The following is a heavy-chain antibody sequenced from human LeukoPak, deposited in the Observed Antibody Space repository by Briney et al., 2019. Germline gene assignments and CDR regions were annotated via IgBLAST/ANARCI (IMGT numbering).Heavy chain of an antibody. CDR3: ARGSWLRAAFDY. Sequence: SETLSLTCTVSGSSISSGDYYWSWIRQPPGKGLEWIGYIYYSGSTYYNPSLKSRVTISVDTSKNQFSLKLSSVTAADTAVYYCARGSWLRAAFDYWGQGTLVTVSS. CDR2: IYYSGST. D-gene: IGHD5-12*01. CDR1: GSSISSGDYY. J-gene: IGHJ4*02. V-gene: IGHV4-30-4*01.